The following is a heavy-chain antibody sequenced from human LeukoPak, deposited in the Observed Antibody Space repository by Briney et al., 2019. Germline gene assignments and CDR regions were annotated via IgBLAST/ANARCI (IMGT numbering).Heavy chain of an antibody. D-gene: IGHD6-13*01. J-gene: IGHJ4*02. CDR3: AREWQGGIAAAGTRIEGDY. Sequence: GGSLRLSCAVSGFGVSGYWMTWVRQAPGKGLEWVANIKQDGSEKNYVDSVKGRFTISIDNAENSLFLQMNSLRVEDTAVYYCAREWQGGIAAAGTRIEGDYWGQGTLVAVSS. V-gene: IGHV3-7*01. CDR2: IKQDGSEK. CDR1: GFGVSGYW.